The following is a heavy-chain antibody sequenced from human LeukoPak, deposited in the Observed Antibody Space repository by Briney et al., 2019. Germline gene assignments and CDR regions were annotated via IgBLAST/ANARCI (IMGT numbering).Heavy chain of an antibody. Sequence: SLRLSCAASGFTLSTSGMHWVRQAPGKRLEWLSTISHDRSSKYYGDSVKGRFTISRDTSKNTLYVQMDSLRPEDTAVYFCAKDTPSPNSGFYHYWGQGTLVTVSS. CDR2: ISHDRSSK. V-gene: IGHV3-30*18. CDR3: AKDTPSPNSGFYHY. CDR1: GFTLSTSG. D-gene: IGHD1-26*01. J-gene: IGHJ4*02.